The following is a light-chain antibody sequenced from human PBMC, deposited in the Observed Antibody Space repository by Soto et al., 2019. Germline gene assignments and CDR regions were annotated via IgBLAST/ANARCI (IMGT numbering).Light chain of an antibody. CDR1: RSVLYSSNNKNY. CDR3: QQYYTTPLT. CDR2: WAS. J-gene: IGKJ4*01. V-gene: IGKV4-1*01. Sequence: DFVMTQSPDSLAVSLGERATINCKSSRSVLYSSNNKNYLAWYQQKPGQPPKLLIYWASIRESGVPDRFSGSGSGTDFTLTISSLQAEDVAVYYCQQYYTTPLTFGGGTKVDIK.